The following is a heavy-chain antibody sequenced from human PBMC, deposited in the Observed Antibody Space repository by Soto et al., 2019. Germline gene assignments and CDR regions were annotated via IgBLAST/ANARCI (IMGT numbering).Heavy chain of an antibody. J-gene: IGHJ5*02. Sequence: ASVKVSCKASGYTFTGYYIHWVRQAPGQGLEWMGWISPHSGGTNYAQKFQGRVTMTRDTSISTAYMELSRLRSDDTAVYYCARGRYSSSDPWGQGTLVTVSS. V-gene: IGHV1-2*02. D-gene: IGHD6-6*01. CDR2: ISPHSGGT. CDR3: ARGRYSSSDP. CDR1: GYTFTGYY.